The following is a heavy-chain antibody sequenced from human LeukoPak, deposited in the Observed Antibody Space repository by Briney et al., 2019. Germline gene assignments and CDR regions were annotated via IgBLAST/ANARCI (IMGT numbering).Heavy chain of an antibody. Sequence: GGSLRLSCAASGFTFSSYGMHWVRQAPGKGLEWVAVIWYDGSNKYYAASVKGRFTISRDNSKNTLYLQMNSLRAEDTAVYYCAKAPIAAAFWFDPWGQGTLVTVSS. V-gene: IGHV3-33*06. D-gene: IGHD6-13*01. J-gene: IGHJ5*02. CDR1: GFTFSSYG. CDR2: IWYDGSNK. CDR3: AKAPIAAAFWFDP.